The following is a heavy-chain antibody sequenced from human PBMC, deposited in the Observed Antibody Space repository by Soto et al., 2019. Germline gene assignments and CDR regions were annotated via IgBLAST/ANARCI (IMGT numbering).Heavy chain of an antibody. CDR2: IYYSVST. Sequence: SETLSLTCTVSGGSISSYYWSWIRQPPGKGLERIGYIYYSVSTNYNTSLKSRLTISRDTSKSQVVLTMINVDPVDTGIYFCARALREGLPIYYFDSWGQGTLVTVSS. CDR1: GGSISSYY. J-gene: IGHJ4*02. V-gene: IGHV4-59*01. D-gene: IGHD1-26*01. CDR3: ARALREGLPIYYFDS.